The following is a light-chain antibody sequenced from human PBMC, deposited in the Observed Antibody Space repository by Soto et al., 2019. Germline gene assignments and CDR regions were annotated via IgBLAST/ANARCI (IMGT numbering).Light chain of an antibody. CDR2: DDT. CDR1: KLGVKY. Sequence: SYELTQPPSVSVSPGQTATMTCSGDKLGVKYVYWYPQKPGQSPVPVIYDDTKRPTGIPERFSGSNSGNTATLTIRGTQAMDEADYYCQAWDNSVVFGGGTKLTVL. V-gene: IGLV3-1*01. J-gene: IGLJ2*01. CDR3: QAWDNSVV.